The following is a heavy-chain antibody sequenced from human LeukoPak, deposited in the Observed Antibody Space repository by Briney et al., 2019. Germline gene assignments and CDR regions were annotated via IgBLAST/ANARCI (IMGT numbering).Heavy chain of an antibody. J-gene: IGHJ6*03. Sequence: GGSLRLSCAASGFTFSSYGMHWVRQAPGKGLEWVAVIWYDGSNKYYADSVKGRFIISRDNSKNTLYLQMNSLRAEDTAVYYCAKDQSNYYYMDVWGKGTTVTVSS. V-gene: IGHV3-33*06. CDR1: GFTFSSYG. CDR3: AKDQSNYYYMDV. CDR2: IWYDGSNK.